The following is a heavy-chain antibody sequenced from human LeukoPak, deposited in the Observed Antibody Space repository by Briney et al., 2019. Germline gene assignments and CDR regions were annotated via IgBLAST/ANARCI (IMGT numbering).Heavy chain of an antibody. D-gene: IGHD5-24*01. CDR3: ARDSRDGYGMDV. V-gene: IGHV1-2*04. CDR1: GYTFTGYY. Sequence: ASVKVSCKASGYTFTGYYMHRVRQAPGQGLEWMGWINPNSGGTNYAQKFQGWVTMTRDTSISTAYMELSRLRSDDTAVYYCARDSRDGYGMDVWGQGTTVTVSS. J-gene: IGHJ6*02. CDR2: INPNSGGT.